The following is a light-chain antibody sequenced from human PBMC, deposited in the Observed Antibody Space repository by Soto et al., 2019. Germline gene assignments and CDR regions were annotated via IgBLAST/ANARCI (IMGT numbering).Light chain of an antibody. CDR1: QVITND. Sequence: DIQMTQSPSSLSASVGDRLTITCRASQVITNDLGWYQQKPGKAPKRLIYAASTLQSGVPSRFSGSGSGTEFTLTISSLQPEDVATYYCQQYSSYSRTFGQGPKV. J-gene: IGKJ1*01. CDR2: AAS. CDR3: QQYSSYSRT. V-gene: IGKV1-17*01.